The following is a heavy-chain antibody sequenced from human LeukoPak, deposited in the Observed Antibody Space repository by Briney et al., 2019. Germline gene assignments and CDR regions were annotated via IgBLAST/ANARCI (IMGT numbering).Heavy chain of an antibody. D-gene: IGHD5-24*01. CDR1: GGTFSSYA. CDR3: ARGLQENLAWLTAFSAFDV. CDR2: IIPIFGTA. Sequence: ASVKVSCKASGGTFSSYAISWVRQAPGQGLEWMGGIIPIFGTANYAQKFQGRVTITADESTSTAYMELSSLRSEDTAVYYCARGLQENLAWLTAFSAFDVWGPGTMVTVSS. J-gene: IGHJ3*01. V-gene: IGHV1-69*13.